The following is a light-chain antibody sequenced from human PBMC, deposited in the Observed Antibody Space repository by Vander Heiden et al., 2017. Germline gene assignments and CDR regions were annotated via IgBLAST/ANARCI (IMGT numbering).Light chain of an antibody. CDR2: DVS. CDR1: SSDVGGYNY. CDR3: SSYTSSSTLDVV. V-gene: IGLV2-14*01. J-gene: IGLJ2*01. Sequence: QSALPQPASVSGSPGQSITISCTGTSSDVGGYNYVSWYQQHPGKAPKLMIYDVSNRPSGVSNRLSGSKSGNTASLTISGLQAEDEADYYCSSYTSSSTLDVVFGGGTKLTVL.